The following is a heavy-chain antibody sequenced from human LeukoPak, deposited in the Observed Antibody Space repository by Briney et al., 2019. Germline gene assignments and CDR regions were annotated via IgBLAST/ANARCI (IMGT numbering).Heavy chain of an antibody. V-gene: IGHV1-2*06. CDR1: GYTLTGYY. J-gene: IGHJ4*02. Sequence: GASVKVSCKSSGYTLTGYYLYWVRQAPGQGLEWMGQINPGSGDTNYAQKFQGRVTMTRDTSISTIYMELSRLRSDDTAVYYCARVDPREGPAYWGQGTLVTVSS. D-gene: IGHD2-2*01. CDR2: INPGSGDT. CDR3: ARVDPREGPAY.